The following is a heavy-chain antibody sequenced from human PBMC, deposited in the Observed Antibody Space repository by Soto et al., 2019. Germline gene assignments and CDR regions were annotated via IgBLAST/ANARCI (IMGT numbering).Heavy chain of an antibody. CDR2: IWYDGSNK. Sequence: GGSLRLSCAASGFTFSSYGMHWVRQAPGKGLEWVAVIWYDGSNKYYADSVKGRFTISRNNSKNTLYLQMNSLRAEDTAVYYCVRYQLLLGYYYYGMDVWGQGTTVTVSS. V-gene: IGHV3-33*01. CDR3: VRYQLLLGYYYYGMDV. CDR1: GFTFSSYG. J-gene: IGHJ6*02. D-gene: IGHD2-2*01.